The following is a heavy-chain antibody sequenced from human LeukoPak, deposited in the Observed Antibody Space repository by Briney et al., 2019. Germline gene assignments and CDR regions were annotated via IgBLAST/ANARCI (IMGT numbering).Heavy chain of an antibody. Sequence: GGSLRLSCAASGFTFSSYAMSWVRQAPAKGLEWVSAISGSGGSTYYADSVKGRFTISRDNSKNTLYLQMNSLRAEDTVVYYCAKDLAAVAYPFDYWGQGTLVTVSS. D-gene: IGHD6-19*01. CDR3: AKDLAAVAYPFDY. CDR1: GFTFSSYA. CDR2: ISGSGGST. V-gene: IGHV3-23*01. J-gene: IGHJ4*02.